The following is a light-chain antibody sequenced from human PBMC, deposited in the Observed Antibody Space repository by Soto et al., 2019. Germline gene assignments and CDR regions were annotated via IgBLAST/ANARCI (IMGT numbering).Light chain of an antibody. CDR2: AAS. Sequence: DIQMTQSPSSVSASVGDRVTITCRASQGISSRLAWYQQKPGKAPNLLIYAASSLQSGVPSRFRASGSDTDFTLTIGSLQPEDFATYYFQQSNSFPLTCGGGTNVEIK. V-gene: IGKV1-12*01. CDR3: QQSNSFPLT. CDR1: QGISSR. J-gene: IGKJ4*01.